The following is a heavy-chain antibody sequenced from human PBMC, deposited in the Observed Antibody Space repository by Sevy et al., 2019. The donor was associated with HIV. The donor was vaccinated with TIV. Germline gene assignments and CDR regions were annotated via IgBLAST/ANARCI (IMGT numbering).Heavy chain of an antibody. CDR1: GFRFSSFS. V-gene: IGHV3-48*02. D-gene: IGHD4-17*01. CDR2: ITSSSSTI. CDR3: ARVQADYGDFGGHFDH. Sequence: GGSLRLSCAASGFRFSSFSMNWVRQAPGKGLEWVSYITSSSSTIFYADSVKGRFTISRDNAKNSLYLQMSSLRDEDTAVYYCARVQADYGDFGGHFDHWGQGSLVTVSS. J-gene: IGHJ4*02.